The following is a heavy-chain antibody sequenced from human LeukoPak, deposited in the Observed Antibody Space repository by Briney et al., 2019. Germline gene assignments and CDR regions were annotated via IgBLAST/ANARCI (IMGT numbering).Heavy chain of an antibody. CDR2: ISSSGNAM. CDR3: ARGVDRFDP. CDR1: GFTFRSYE. D-gene: IGHD2-2*01. V-gene: IGHV3-48*03. Sequence: PGGSLRLSCAASGFTFRSYEMNWVRQAPGKGLEWISYISSSGNAMYYADSVKGRFTISRDNAKNSLYLQMNSLRAEDTAIYYCARGVDRFDPWGQGTLVTVSS. J-gene: IGHJ5*02.